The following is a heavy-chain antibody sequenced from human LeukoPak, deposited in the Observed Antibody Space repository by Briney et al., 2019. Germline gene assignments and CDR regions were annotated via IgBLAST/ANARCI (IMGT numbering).Heavy chain of an antibody. CDR3: ARGRRTGASRVFVVQ. CDR2: MSSGGTYI. J-gene: IGHJ4*02. Sequence: GGSLRLSCTASGLTLSNQAMTWVRQAPGKGLEWVSSMSSGGTYIYYADSVRGRFTIYRDNAKNSLYLVMNSLRDEDAATYYCARGRRTGASRVFVVQWGQGTLVTVSS. V-gene: IGHV3-21*01. CDR1: GLTLSNQA. D-gene: IGHD2-15*01.